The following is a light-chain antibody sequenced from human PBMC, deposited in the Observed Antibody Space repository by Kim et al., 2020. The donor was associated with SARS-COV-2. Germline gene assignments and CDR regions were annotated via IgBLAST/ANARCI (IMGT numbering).Light chain of an antibody. V-gene: IGKV1-9*01. CDR3: RHLYGYPIT. J-gene: IGKJ5*01. CDR2: GVS. CDR1: QGINNY. Sequence: IQLTQSPSSLSTSVGDRVTITCRASQGINNYLAWYHQEPGKAPKLLVNGVSGFRSGVPPRFSGSGSGTDFTLPITSLQPKDSGTYYCRHLYGYPITFGQRARLEIK.